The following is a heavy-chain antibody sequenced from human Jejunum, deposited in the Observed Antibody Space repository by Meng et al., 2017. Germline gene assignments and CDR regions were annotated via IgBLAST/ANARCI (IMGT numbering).Heavy chain of an antibody. J-gene: IGHJ3*02. CDR1: GYTFTVNY. V-gene: IGHV1-2*02. Sequence: ASVKVSCKASGYTFTVNYIHWVRQAPGQGLEWMGWIYPNSGGTNYPQKFQGRVTMTSNTSISTAYMELSSLRTADTAMYYCARDGFGDDAFDIWGQGTMVTVSS. CDR3: ARDGFGDDAFDI. CDR2: IYPNSGGT. D-gene: IGHD3-10*01.